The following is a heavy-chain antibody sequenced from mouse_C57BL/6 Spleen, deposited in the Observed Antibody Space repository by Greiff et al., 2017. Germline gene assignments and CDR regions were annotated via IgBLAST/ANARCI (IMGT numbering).Heavy chain of an antibody. CDR2: IYPRSGNP. D-gene: IGHD4-1*01. CDR3: SRGELGRENYAMDY. CDR1: GYTFTSYG. Sequence: VKLMESGAELARPGASVKLSCKASGYTFTSYGISWVKQRTGQGLEWIGEIYPRSGNPSYNEKFQGKATLTADKSSSTAYMELRSLTSEDAAVYVCSRGELGRENYAMDYWGQGTSVTVSS. J-gene: IGHJ4*01. V-gene: IGHV1-81*01.